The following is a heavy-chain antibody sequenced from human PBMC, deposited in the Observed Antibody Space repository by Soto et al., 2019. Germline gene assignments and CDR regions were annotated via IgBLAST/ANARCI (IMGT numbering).Heavy chain of an antibody. J-gene: IGHJ4*02. D-gene: IGHD3-22*01. CDR2: ISGSGGST. V-gene: IGHV3-23*01. CDR1: GFTFSSYA. CDR3: ARWIKYYYDSSGYLNY. Sequence: PVGSLRLSCAASGFTFSSYAMSWVRQAPGKGLEWVSAISGSGGSTYYADSVKGRFTISRDNSKNTLYLQMNSLRAEDTAVYYCARWIKYYYDSSGYLNYWGQGTLVTVSS.